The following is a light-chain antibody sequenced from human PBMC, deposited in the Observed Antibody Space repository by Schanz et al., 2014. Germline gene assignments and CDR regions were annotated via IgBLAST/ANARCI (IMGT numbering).Light chain of an antibody. V-gene: IGKV3-20*01. CDR2: GAS. Sequence: EIVLTQSPATLSLSPGERATLSCRASQSVSSYLAWYRQKPGQAPRLLIYGASSRATGIPDRFSGSGSGTDFTLTISRLEPEDFAVYYCQQYVESPGTFGQGTKVEIK. CDR3: QQYVESPGT. CDR1: QSVSSY. J-gene: IGKJ1*01.